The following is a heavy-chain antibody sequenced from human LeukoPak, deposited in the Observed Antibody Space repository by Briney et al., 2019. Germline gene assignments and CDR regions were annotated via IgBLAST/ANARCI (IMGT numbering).Heavy chain of an antibody. CDR1: GFTFSSYG. D-gene: IGHD2-15*01. Sequence: QPGRSLRLSCAASGFTFSSYGMHWVRQAPGKGLEWVAVISYDGSNKYYADSVKGRFTISRDNSKNTLYLQMNSLRAEDTAVYYCAKGDATPDYWGQGTLVTVSS. V-gene: IGHV3-30*18. J-gene: IGHJ4*02. CDR3: AKGDATPDY. CDR2: ISYDGSNK.